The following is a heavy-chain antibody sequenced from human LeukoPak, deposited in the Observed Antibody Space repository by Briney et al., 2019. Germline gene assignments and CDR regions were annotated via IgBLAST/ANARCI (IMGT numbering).Heavy chain of an antibody. CDR2: IYYSGST. Sequence: GSLRLSCAASGFTFSSYSMNWVRQPPGKGLEWIGSIYYSGSTYYNPSLKSRVTISVDTSKNQFSLKLSSVTAADTAVYYCARHRVGATAMVPYFDYWGQGTLVTVSS. J-gene: IGHJ4*02. CDR1: GFTFSSYSMN. V-gene: IGHV4-39*01. CDR3: ARHRVGATAMVPYFDY. D-gene: IGHD5-18*01.